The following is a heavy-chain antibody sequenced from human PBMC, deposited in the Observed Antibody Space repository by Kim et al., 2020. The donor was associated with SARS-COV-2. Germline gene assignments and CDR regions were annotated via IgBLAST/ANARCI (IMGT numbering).Heavy chain of an antibody. Sequence: TYYSDSVKGRFTISRDNSKNTLYLQMNSLRAEDTAVYYCAKGKWLAPFDYWGQGTLVTVSS. J-gene: IGHJ4*02. CDR3: AKGKWLAPFDY. CDR2: T. V-gene: IGHV3-23*01. D-gene: IGHD3-22*01.